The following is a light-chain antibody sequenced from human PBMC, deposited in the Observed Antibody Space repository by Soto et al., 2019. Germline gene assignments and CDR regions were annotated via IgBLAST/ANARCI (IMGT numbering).Light chain of an antibody. Sequence: DIPMTQSPSTLSASVGDRVTITCRASQSISSWLAWYQQKPGKAPKLLIYDASSLESGVPSRFSGSGSGTEFTLTISSLQPDDFATYYCQQYNSYSGTFGQRTKLEIK. CDR2: DAS. CDR3: QQYNSYSGT. J-gene: IGKJ2*02. CDR1: QSISSW. V-gene: IGKV1-5*01.